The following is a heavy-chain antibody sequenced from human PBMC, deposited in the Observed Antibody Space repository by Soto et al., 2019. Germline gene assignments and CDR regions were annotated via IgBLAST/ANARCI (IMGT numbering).Heavy chain of an antibody. J-gene: IGHJ2*01. CDR3: ARDVMANNRFHWYFDL. V-gene: IGHV4-34*01. D-gene: IGHD2-8*01. CDR2: ITHSGGA. Sequence: QVQLQQWGAGLLKPSETLSLTCAVYGGSFSGYYWSWIRQPPGKGLEWIGEITHSGGANYNPSLQSRVTVSVDPSKSQFSLKLSSVTAADTAVYYCARDVMANNRFHWYFDLWGRGTLVTVSS. CDR1: GGSFSGYY.